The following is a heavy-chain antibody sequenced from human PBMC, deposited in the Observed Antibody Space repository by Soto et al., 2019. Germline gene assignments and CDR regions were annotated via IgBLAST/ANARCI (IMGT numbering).Heavy chain of an antibody. D-gene: IGHD2-21*01. Sequence: EVQLVETGGGLIQPGGSLRVSCAASGLSVSSNSMSWVRQAPGKGLQWVSVIYGGGATYYADSLEGRFTISRDNSKNTLYLQMTSLRADDTAVYYCARGVNRGFDYWGQGTLVTVSS. J-gene: IGHJ4*02. CDR3: ARGVNRGFDY. CDR1: GLSVSSNS. CDR2: IYGGGAT. V-gene: IGHV3-53*02.